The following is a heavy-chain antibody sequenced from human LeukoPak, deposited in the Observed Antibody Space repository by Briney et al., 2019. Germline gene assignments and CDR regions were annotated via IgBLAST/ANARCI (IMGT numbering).Heavy chain of an antibody. CDR3: ARLDSGSHYGDAFDI. D-gene: IGHD1-26*01. J-gene: IGHJ3*02. CDR2: INPNSGGT. Sequence: ASVKVSCKASGYTFTGYYMHWVRQAPGQGLEWMGWINPNSGGTNYAQKFQGRVTMTRDTFISTAYMELSRLRSDDTAVYYCARLDSGSHYGDAFDIWGQGTMVTVSS. V-gene: IGHV1-2*02. CDR1: GYTFTGYY.